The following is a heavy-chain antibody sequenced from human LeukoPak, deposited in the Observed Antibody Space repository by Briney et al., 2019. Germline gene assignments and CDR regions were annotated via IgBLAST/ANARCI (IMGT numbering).Heavy chain of an antibody. V-gene: IGHV4-59*08. CDR1: GGSFSGYY. D-gene: IGHD3-16*01. CDR3: ARYGGYYFDY. Sequence: SETLSLTCAVYGGSFSGYYCTWIRQPPGKGLEWIGYIHNSVTNAKPSLKSRVTISVDTSKNQSSLKLSSVTAADTAVYYCARYGGYYFDYWGQGTLVTVSS. CDR2: IHNSVT. J-gene: IGHJ4*02.